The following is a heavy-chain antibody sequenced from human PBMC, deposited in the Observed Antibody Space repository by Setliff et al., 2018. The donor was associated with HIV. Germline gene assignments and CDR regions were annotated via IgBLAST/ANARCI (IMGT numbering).Heavy chain of an antibody. J-gene: IGHJ6*03. CDR3: ARLREGYNFWSGYSYYYYYMDV. CDR2: IYYSGRT. Sequence: TCTVSGGSISSSSYYWGWSRQPPGKGLEWIGSIYYSGRTYYNPSLKSRVTISVDTSKKQFSLKLSSVTAADTAVYYCARLREGYNFWSGYSYYYYYMDVWGKGTTVTVSS. CDR1: GGSISSSSYY. D-gene: IGHD3-3*01. V-gene: IGHV4-39*01.